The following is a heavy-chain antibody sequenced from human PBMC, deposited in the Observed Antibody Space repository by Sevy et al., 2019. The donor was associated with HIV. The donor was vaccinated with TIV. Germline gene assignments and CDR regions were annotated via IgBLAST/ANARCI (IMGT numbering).Heavy chain of an antibody. Sequence: ASVKVSCKASGYTFTDYFMHWVRQAPGQGLEWMGWINPNSGDTKYAQKFQGRVTVTRDTSIRTAYMELSSLRFDDTAVYYCASPGGYRYGSLLDNWGQGTRVTVSS. CDR1: GYTFTDYF. D-gene: IGHD5-18*01. CDR2: INPNSGDT. CDR3: ASPGGYRYGSLLDN. J-gene: IGHJ4*02. V-gene: IGHV1-2*02.